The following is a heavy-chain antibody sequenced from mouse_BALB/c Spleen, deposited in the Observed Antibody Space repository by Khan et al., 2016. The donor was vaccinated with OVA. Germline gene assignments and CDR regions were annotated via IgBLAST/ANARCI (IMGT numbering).Heavy chain of an antibody. D-gene: IGHD3-1*01. Sequence: EVQLVESGPGLVKPSQSLSLTCTVTGYSITSDYAWNWIRQFPGNKLEWMGYISYSGSTSYNPSLKSRISITRDTSKNQFFLQFNSVTTEDTATYYCARRGAHYAMDYWGQGTSVTVSS. J-gene: IGHJ4*01. CDR2: ISYSGST. V-gene: IGHV3-2*02. CDR1: GYSITSDYA. CDR3: ARRGAHYAMDY.